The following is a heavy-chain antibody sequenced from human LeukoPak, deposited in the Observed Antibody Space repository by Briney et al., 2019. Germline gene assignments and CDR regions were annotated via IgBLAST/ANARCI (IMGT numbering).Heavy chain of an antibody. D-gene: IGHD2-2*01. CDR2: IYHSGST. V-gene: IGHV4-38-2*02. CDR3: ARDRYCSSTSCPFDY. Sequence: SETLSLTCTVSGYSISSGYYWGWIRQPPGKGLEWIGSIYHSGSTYYNPSLKSRVIISVDTSKNQFSLKLSSVTAADTAVYYCARDRYCSSTSCPFDYWGQGTLVTVSS. J-gene: IGHJ4*02. CDR1: GYSISSGYY.